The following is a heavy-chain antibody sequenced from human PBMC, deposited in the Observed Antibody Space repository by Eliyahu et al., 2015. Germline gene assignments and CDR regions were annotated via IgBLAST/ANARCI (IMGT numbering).Heavy chain of an antibody. J-gene: IGHJ4*02. CDR1: GGSFSGYY. D-gene: IGHD2-15*01. V-gene: IGHV4-34*01. CDR3: ASRGIYCSGGSCYFDY. CDR2: IKHSGSX. Sequence: QVQLQQWGAGLLKPSETLSLTCAVYGGSFSGYYWSWIRQPPGKGLEWIGEIKHSGSXNYNPSXKSRXTISVXTXKNQXSXKLSSVTAADTAVYYCASRGIYCSGGSCYFDYWGQGTLVTVSS.